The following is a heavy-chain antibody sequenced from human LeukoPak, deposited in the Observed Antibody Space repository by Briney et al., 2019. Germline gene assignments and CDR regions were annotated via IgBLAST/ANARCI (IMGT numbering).Heavy chain of an antibody. V-gene: IGHV3-9*01. Sequence: GGSLRLSCAASGFNFDDCAMHWVRQAPGKGLEWVSGISWNSGSIGYADSVKGRFTISRDNSKNTLYLQMNSLRAEDTAVYYCARYEIGSYYYGMDVWGQGTTVTVSS. CDR2: ISWNSGSI. D-gene: IGHD3-9*01. CDR1: GFNFDDCA. J-gene: IGHJ6*02. CDR3: ARYEIGSYYYGMDV.